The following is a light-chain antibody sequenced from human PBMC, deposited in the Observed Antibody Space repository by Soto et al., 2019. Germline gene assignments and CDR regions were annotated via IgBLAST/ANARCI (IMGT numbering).Light chain of an antibody. CDR1: QSISSH. Sequence: EIVLTQSPATLSLSPGERATISCRASQSISSHLAWYQQKPGQAPRLLIYGASNRATGIPARCSGSGSGTDFTLTISSLEPEDFAVYYCQQRINWPLTFGGRTKVEIK. V-gene: IGKV3-11*01. CDR3: QQRINWPLT. J-gene: IGKJ4*01. CDR2: GAS.